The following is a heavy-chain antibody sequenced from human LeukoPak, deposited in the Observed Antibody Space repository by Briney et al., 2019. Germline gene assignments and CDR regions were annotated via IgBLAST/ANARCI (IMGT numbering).Heavy chain of an antibody. D-gene: IGHD3-22*01. CDR2: ISSSGSTI. CDR3: ARGADYYDSSGYYFFDY. CDR1: GFTFSSYE. V-gene: IGHV3-48*03. Sequence: GGSLRLSCAASGFTFSSYEMNWVRQAPGKGLEWASYISSSGSTIYYADSVKGRFTISRDNAKNSLYLQMNSLRAEDTAVYYCARGADYYDSSGYYFFDYWGQGTLVTVSS. J-gene: IGHJ4*02.